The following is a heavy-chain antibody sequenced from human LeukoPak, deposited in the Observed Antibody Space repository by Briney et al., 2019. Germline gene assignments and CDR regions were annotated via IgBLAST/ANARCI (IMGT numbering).Heavy chain of an antibody. D-gene: IGHD3-22*01. Sequence: SETLSLTCTVSDGSISSYYWSWIRQPPGKGLEWIGDLYYSGTTNYNPSLKSRVTISVDTSKSQFSLRLSSVTAADTAVYYCARHVTYYYDSSGYYQDPIAKLWFDPWGQGTLVTVSS. CDR3: ARHVTYYYDSSGYYQDPIAKLWFDP. CDR1: DGSISSYY. CDR2: LYYSGTT. V-gene: IGHV4-59*01. J-gene: IGHJ5*02.